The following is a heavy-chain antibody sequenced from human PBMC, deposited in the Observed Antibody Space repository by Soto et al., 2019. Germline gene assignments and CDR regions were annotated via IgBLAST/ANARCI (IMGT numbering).Heavy chain of an antibody. CDR1: GGSIISNSHY. V-gene: IGHV4-39*01. J-gene: IGHJ4*02. Sequence: SETLSLTCIVSGGSIISNSHYWGWIRQPPGKGLESTGNIYYDGNTYYNPSLKSRVTISLDTPKNQFSLRLNSVTAADTAVYYCARSSIVPRLLMYPFDYWGQGTLVTVSS. CDR2: IYYDGNT. D-gene: IGHD2-8*01. CDR3: ARSSIVPRLLMYPFDY.